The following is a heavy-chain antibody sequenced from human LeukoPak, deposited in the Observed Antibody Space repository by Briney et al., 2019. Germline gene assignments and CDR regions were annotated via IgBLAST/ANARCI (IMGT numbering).Heavy chain of an antibody. CDR1: GGTFSSYA. CDR3: ARATFYDFLTGYYKGFWFDP. CDR2: ISVYNGNT. J-gene: IGHJ5*02. V-gene: IGHV1-18*01. D-gene: IGHD3-9*01. Sequence: ASVKVSCKASGGTFSSYAISWVRQAPGQGLEWMGWISVYNGNTNYAQNVQGRVTMTTDTSTSTASMELRSLRSDDTAVYYCARATFYDFLTGYYKGFWFDPWGQGTLVTVSS.